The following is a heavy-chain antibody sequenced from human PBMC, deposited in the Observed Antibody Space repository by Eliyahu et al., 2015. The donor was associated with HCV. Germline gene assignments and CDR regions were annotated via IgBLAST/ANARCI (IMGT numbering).Heavy chain of an antibody. CDR3: ASGGGGIAVTGTGGWFDP. J-gene: IGHJ5*02. V-gene: IGHV4-59*01. CDR2: IHYSGST. D-gene: IGHD6-19*01. Sequence: QVQLQESGPGLVKPSETLSLTCTVSGGXXTTYYWSWIRQPPGKGLEWIGYIHYSGSTNYNPSLKSRVTISXDTSKNQFSLNLTSVTAADTAMYYCASGGGGIAVTGTGGWFDPWGQGTLVTVSS. CDR1: GGXXTTYY.